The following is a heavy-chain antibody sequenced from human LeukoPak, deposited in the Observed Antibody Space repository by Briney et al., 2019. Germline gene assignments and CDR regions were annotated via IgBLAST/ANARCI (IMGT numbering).Heavy chain of an antibody. CDR1: GGSISSYY. CDR2: IYYSGST. V-gene: IGHV4-59*01. D-gene: IGHD3-22*01. J-gene: IGHJ2*01. Sequence: SETLSLTCTVSGGSISSYYWSWIRQPPGKGLEWIGYIYYSGSTNYNPPLKSRVTISVDTSKNQFSLKLSSVTAADTAVYYCAREVKDYYDSSGGDWYFDLWGRGTLVTVSS. CDR3: AREVKDYYDSSGGDWYFDL.